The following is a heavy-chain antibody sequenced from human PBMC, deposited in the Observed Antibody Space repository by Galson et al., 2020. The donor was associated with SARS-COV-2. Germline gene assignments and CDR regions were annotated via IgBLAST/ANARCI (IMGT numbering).Heavy chain of an antibody. J-gene: IGHJ4*02. CDR1: GFTFSSYG. D-gene: IGHD6-19*01. V-gene: IGHV3-33*01. Sequence: GGSLRLSCAASGFTFSSYGMHWVRQAPGKGLEWVAVIWYDGSNKYYADSVKGRFTISRDNSKNTLYLQMNSLRAEDTAVYYCAREISIAVAGRNPNFDYWGQGTLVTVSS. CDR2: IWYDGSNK. CDR3: AREISIAVAGRNPNFDY.